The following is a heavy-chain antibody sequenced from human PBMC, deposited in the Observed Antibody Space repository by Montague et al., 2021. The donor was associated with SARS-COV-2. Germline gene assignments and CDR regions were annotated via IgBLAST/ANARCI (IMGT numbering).Heavy chain of an antibody. CDR2: IHYIGTT. CDR1: GASISRSDYY. D-gene: IGHD2-21*02. J-gene: IGHJ4*02. Sequence: SETLSLTCNVSGASISRSDYYWAWIRQPPGKGLELIGSIHYIGTTYYNPSLKSRVTISVDTSENQFSLKLRSVIAADTAVHYCARLLPDGTVVATDIPFDSWGQGTLVTVSS. CDR3: ARLLPDGTVVATDIPFDS. V-gene: IGHV4-39*01.